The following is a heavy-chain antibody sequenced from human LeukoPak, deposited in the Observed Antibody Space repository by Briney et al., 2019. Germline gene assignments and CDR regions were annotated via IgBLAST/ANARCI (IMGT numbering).Heavy chain of an antibody. D-gene: IGHD6-13*01. V-gene: IGHV3-64D*06. J-gene: IGHJ4*02. CDR2: ITSNGGSA. CDR3: VGFRATAGLY. Sequence: GGSLRLSCSASGFTFSSYAMYWVRQAPGKGLEYASAITSNGGSAYYADSVKGRFTISRDNSRNTLYLQMSSLRADDTAVYYCVGFRATAGLYWGQGTLVTVSS. CDR1: GFTFSSYA.